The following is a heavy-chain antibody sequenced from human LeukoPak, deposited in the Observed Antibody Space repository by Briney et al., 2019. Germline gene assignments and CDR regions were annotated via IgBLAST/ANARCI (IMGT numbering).Heavy chain of an antibody. Sequence: KPSETLSLSCAVYGGSFSGYYWSWIRQPPGKGLEWIGEINHSGSTNYNPSLKSRVTISVDTSKNQFSLKLSSVTAADTAVYYCASTRIQLLLRRYYFDYWGQGTLVTVSS. CDR1: GGSFSGYY. J-gene: IGHJ4*02. CDR2: INHSGST. V-gene: IGHV4-34*01. CDR3: ASTRIQLLLRRYYFDY. D-gene: IGHD5-18*01.